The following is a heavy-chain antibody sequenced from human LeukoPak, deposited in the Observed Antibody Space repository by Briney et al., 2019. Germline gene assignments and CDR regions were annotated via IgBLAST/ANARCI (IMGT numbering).Heavy chain of an antibody. J-gene: IGHJ3*01. CDR3: ARDFLHLGG. CDR2: ITSDSRYM. Sequence: SPETLSLTCAVYGGSFSGYYWSWIRQPPGKGLEWVSSITSDSRYMYYADSVKGRFTISRDNAKNLLYLQMNSLRAEDTAVYYCARDFLHLGGWGQGTMVTVSS. D-gene: IGHD3-16*01. V-gene: IGHV3-21*06. CDR1: GGSFSGYY.